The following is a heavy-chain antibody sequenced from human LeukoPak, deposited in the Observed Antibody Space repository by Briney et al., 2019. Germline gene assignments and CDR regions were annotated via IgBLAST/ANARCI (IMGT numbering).Heavy chain of an antibody. D-gene: IGHD4-11*01. Sequence: GGSLRLSCVASGFTFSHYGMHWVRQAPGKGLEWVAVIWNDGSNRYYADSVKGRFTISRDNSKNTVYLQMNSLRAADTSVYYCAKDAQRGFDFSNSLEYWGQGALVTVSS. CDR3: AKDAQRGFDFSNSLEY. J-gene: IGHJ4*02. V-gene: IGHV3-33*06. CDR1: GFTFSHYG. CDR2: IWNDGSNR.